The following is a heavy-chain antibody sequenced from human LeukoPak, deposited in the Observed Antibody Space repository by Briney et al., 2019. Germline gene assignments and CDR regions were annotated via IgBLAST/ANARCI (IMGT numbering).Heavy chain of an antibody. V-gene: IGHV4-34*01. J-gene: IGHJ5*02. Sequence: TSETLSLTCAVYGGSFSGYYWSWIRQPPGKGLEWIGEINHSGSTNYNPSLKSRVTISVDTSKNQFSLKLSSVTAADTAVYYCARHKGRRGWFDPWGQGTLVTVFS. D-gene: IGHD3-16*01. CDR1: GGSFSGYY. CDR3: ARHKGRRGWFDP. CDR2: INHSGST.